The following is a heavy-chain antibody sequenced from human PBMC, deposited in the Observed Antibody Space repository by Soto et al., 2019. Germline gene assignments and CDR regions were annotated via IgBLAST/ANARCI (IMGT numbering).Heavy chain of an antibody. J-gene: IGHJ5*02. V-gene: IGHV1-18*04. D-gene: IGHD6-19*01. Sequence: ASVKVSCKASGYTFTSYGISWVRQAPGQGLEWMGWISAYNGNTNYAQKLQGRVTMTTDTSTSTAYMELRSLRSDDTAVYYCARDFGPNPIEVAGNIEKWFDPWGQGTLVTVSS. CDR1: GYTFTSYG. CDR3: ARDFGPNPIEVAGNIEKWFDP. CDR2: ISAYNGNT.